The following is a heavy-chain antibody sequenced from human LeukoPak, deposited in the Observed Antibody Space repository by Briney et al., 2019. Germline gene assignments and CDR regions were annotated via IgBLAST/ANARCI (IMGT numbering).Heavy chain of an antibody. V-gene: IGHV1-18*01. CDR2: ISAYNGNT. J-gene: IGHJ4*02. CDR1: GYTFTSYG. CDR3: ARGYDFWSGYLVDY. Sequence: GASVKVSCKASGYTFTSYGISWVRQAPGQGLEWMGWISAYNGNTNYAQKLQGRVTMTTDTSTSIAYMELRSPRSDDTAVYYCARGYDFWSGYLVDYWGQGTLVTVSS. D-gene: IGHD3-3*01.